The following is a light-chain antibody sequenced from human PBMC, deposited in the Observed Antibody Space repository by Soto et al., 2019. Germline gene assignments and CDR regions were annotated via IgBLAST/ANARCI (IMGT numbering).Light chain of an antibody. Sequence: HIAHSPSTLSASVGDRVTNTCRASQSISSWLAWYQQKPGKAPKLLIYDASSLESGVPSRFSGSGSGTEFTLTISSLQPDDFATYYCQQYNSYSWTFGQGTKV. CDR1: QSISSW. CDR2: DAS. CDR3: QQYNSYSWT. V-gene: IGKV1-5*01. J-gene: IGKJ1*01.